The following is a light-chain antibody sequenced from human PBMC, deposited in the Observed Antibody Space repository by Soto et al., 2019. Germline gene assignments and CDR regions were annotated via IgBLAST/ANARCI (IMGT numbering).Light chain of an antibody. Sequence: ETVMTQSPATLSVSPGDTATLSCRSSQNVQINLAWYQQKPGQAPTLLIYGVSARAPGVPARFSGAGSGTEFTLTIRSLQSADFAVYYCQQYETWPRTFGQGTK. CDR2: GVS. J-gene: IGKJ2*01. CDR1: QNVQIN. CDR3: QQYETWPRT. V-gene: IGKV3-15*01.